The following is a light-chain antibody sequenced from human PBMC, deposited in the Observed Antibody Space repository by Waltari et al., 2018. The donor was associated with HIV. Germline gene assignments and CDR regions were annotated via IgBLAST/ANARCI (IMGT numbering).Light chain of an antibody. CDR1: SADVGYYNY. J-gene: IGLJ3*02. CDR2: DVT. V-gene: IGLV2-14*03. Sequence: QSALTQPASVSGSPGQSIVISCTGTSADVGYYNYVSWYQQHPGKVPKLVIYDVTSRPSGGSNRFSGSKSGNTASLTISGLRAYDDAYYYCSSYVGSSTSWLFGGGTKLTV. CDR3: SSYVGSSTSWL.